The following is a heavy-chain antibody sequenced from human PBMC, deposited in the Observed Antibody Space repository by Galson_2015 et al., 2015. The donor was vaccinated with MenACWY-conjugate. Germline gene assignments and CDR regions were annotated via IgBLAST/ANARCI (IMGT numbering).Heavy chain of an antibody. CDR1: GFTFSSYW. CDR2: VNSDGSGT. J-gene: IGHJ6*03. Sequence: SLRLSCAASGFTFSSYWMHWVRQAPGKGLVWVSRVNSDGSGTGYADSVKGRFTISRDNAKNVLFLQMNSLKVEDTAVYYCARSYVPGSDRKNYYRDVWGRGTTVTVSS. D-gene: IGHD3-16*01. V-gene: IGHV3-74*01. CDR3: ARSYVPGSDRKNYYRDV.